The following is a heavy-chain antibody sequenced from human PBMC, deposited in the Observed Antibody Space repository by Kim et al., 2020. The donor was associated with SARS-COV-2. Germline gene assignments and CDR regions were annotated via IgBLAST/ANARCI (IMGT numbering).Heavy chain of an antibody. V-gene: IGHV5-51*01. CDR2: IYPGDSDT. D-gene: IGHD2-15*01. J-gene: IGHJ4*02. Sequence: GESLKISCKGSGYSFTSYWIGWVRQMPGKGLEWMGIIYPGDSDTRYSPSFQGQVTISADKSISTAYLQWSSLKASDTAMYYCARLGVGYCSGGSCYGFDYWGQGTLVTVSS. CDR1: GYSFTSYW. CDR3: ARLGVGYCSGGSCYGFDY.